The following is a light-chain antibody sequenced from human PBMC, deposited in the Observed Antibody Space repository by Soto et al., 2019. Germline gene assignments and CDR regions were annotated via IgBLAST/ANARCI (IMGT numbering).Light chain of an antibody. CDR1: QSITRY. CDR3: QQRSTWPYT. J-gene: IGKJ2*01. V-gene: IGKV3-11*01. Sequence: EIVLTQSPGTLSFYPGERATLPCRASQSITRYLAWYQQKPGQAPRLLIYDASNRATGIPVRFSGSGSGTDFTLTISSLEPDDFAVYYCQQRSTWPYTFGQGTKLEIQ. CDR2: DAS.